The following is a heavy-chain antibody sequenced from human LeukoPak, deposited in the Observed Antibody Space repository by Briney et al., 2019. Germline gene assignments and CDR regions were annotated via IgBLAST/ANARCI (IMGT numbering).Heavy chain of an antibody. CDR1: GFSFSSHW. CDR2: IKQDGSEK. CDR3: ARYYDLWSSIAY. Sequence: GGSLRLSCAASGFSFSSHWLFWVRQAPGRGLEWVANIKQDGSEKYYVDSVKGRFTISRDNAKNSLYLQMNSLRAEDTAIYYCARYYDLWSSIAYWGRRTLVTVSS. D-gene: IGHD3-3*01. V-gene: IGHV3-7*05. J-gene: IGHJ4*02.